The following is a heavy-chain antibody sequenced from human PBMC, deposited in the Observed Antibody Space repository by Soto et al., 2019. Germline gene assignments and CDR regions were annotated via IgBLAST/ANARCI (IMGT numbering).Heavy chain of an antibody. CDR3: ARDTVFGVVDYYYGMEA. V-gene: IGHV3-30-3*01. CDR1: GFTFSSYA. Sequence: PGGSRRLSCAASGFTFSSYAMHWVRQAPGKGLEWVAVISYYVSNKYYADSVKGRFTISRDNSKNTLYLQMNSLRAEDTAVYYCARDTVFGVVDYYYGMEAWGKGNTVTVSS. J-gene: IGHJ6*04. D-gene: IGHD3-3*01. CDR2: ISYYVSNK.